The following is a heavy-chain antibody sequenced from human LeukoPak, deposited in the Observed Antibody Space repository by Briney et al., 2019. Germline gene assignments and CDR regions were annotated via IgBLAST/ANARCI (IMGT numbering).Heavy chain of an antibody. V-gene: IGHV1-2*02. J-gene: IGHJ3*02. D-gene: IGHD4-17*01. CDR1: GYTFTGYY. CDR2: INPNSGGT. CDR3: ARGDYGDYVESGDAFNI. Sequence: ASVKVSCKASGYTFTGYYMHWVRQAPGQGLEWMGWINPNSGGTNYAQKFQGRVTMTRDTSISTVYMELSGLRSDDTAVYYCARGDYGDYVESGDAFNIWGQGTMVTVSS.